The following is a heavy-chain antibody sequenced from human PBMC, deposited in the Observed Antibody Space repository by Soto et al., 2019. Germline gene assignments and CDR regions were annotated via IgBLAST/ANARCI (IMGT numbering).Heavy chain of an antibody. J-gene: IGHJ3*02. CDR2: ISGSGGST. V-gene: IGHV3-23*01. CDR3: AKDLFPYYYDSSGYYPPRAFDI. D-gene: IGHD3-22*01. Sequence: RSSVRQAPEKGLEGVAAISGSGGSTYYADSVKGRFTISRDNSKNTLYLQMNSLRAEDTAVYYCAKDLFPYYYDSSGYYPPRAFDIWGQGTMVTVSS.